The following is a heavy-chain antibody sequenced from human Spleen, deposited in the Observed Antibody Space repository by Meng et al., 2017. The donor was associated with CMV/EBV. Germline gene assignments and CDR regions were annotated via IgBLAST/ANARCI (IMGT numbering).Heavy chain of an antibody. Sequence: SETLSLTCTVSGGSISSSSYYWGWIRQPPGKGLEWIGEINHSGTTNYNPSLKSRVTISVDTPKNQFSLKLSAVTAADTAVYYCARGVYYGSGTYFNYYYGMDVWGQGTTVTVSS. CDR1: GGSISSSSYY. J-gene: IGHJ6*02. CDR3: ARGVYYGSGTYFNYYYGMDV. V-gene: IGHV4-39*07. D-gene: IGHD3-10*01. CDR2: INHSGTT.